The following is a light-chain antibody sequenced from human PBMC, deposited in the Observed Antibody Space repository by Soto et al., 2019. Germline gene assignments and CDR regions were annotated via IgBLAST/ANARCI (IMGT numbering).Light chain of an antibody. CDR2: GAS. CDR3: QQYGSSPWT. Sequence: EIVLTQSPGTLSLSTGERATLSCRAGQSVSSSYLAWYQQKPGQAPRLLIYGASSRATGIPDRFSGSGSGTDFTLTISRLEPEDFAVYYCQQYGSSPWTFGQGGKVDI. J-gene: IGKJ1*01. CDR1: QSVSSSY. V-gene: IGKV3-20*01.